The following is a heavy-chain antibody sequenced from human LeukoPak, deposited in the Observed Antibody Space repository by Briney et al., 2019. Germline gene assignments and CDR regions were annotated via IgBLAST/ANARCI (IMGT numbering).Heavy chain of an antibody. CDR2: ISGSGGST. CDR3: AKDLRSGRSLDAFDI. V-gene: IGHV3-23*01. D-gene: IGHD6-19*01. J-gene: IGHJ3*02. CDR1: GFTFSSYA. Sequence: GGSLRLSCAASGFTFSSYAMSWARQAPGKGLEWVSAISGSGGSTYYADSVKGRFTISRDNSKNTLYLQMNSLSAEDTAVYYCAKDLRSGRSLDAFDIWGQGTMVTVSS.